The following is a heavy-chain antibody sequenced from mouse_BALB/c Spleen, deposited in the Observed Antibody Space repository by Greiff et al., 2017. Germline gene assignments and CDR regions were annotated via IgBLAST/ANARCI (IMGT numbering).Heavy chain of an antibody. D-gene: IGHD2-4*01. Sequence: VQLQQSGAELVRPGTSVKVSCKASGYAFTNYLIEWVKQRPGQGLEWIGVINPGSGGTNYNEKFKGKATLTADKSSSTAYMQLSSLTSDDSAVYFCARAYDYDRFAYWGQGTLVTVSA. J-gene: IGHJ3*01. CDR2: INPGSGGT. CDR3: ARAYDYDRFAY. CDR1: GYAFTNYL. V-gene: IGHV1-54*01.